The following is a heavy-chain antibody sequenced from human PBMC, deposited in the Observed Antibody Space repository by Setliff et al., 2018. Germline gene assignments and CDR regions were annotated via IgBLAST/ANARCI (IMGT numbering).Heavy chain of an antibody. V-gene: IGHV4-30-4*08. CDR3: AREVGTSTSSDAFDV. Sequence: ASETLSLTCTVSGDSISSGDYFWSWIRQSPGKGLEWIAYIYHSGSAYYNPSLKSRVTMSVDTSKNQFSLHLTSVTAADTAVYYCAREVGTSTSSDAFDVWGQGMMVTVPS. CDR2: IYHSGSA. J-gene: IGHJ3*01. D-gene: IGHD1-26*01. CDR1: GDSISSGDYF.